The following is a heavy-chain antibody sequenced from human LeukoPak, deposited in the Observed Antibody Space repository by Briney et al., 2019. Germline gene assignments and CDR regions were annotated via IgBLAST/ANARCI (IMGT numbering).Heavy chain of an antibody. CDR1: GFTFSSYG. CDR2: ISYDGSNK. Sequence: PGGSLRLSCAASGFTFSSYGMHWVRQAPGKGLEWVAVISYDGSNKYYADSVKGRFTISRDNSKNTLYLQMNSLRAEDTAVYYCAKEFVAGQDAYDYWGQGTLVTVSS. D-gene: IGHD6-19*01. V-gene: IGHV3-30*18. J-gene: IGHJ4*02. CDR3: AKEFVAGQDAYDY.